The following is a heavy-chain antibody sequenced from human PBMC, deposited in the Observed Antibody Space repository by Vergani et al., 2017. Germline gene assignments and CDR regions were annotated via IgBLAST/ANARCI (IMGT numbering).Heavy chain of an antibody. J-gene: IGHJ4*02. D-gene: IGHD2-2*02. V-gene: IGHV3-64*01. CDR3: ASGPCSSTSCYMFDY. CDR2: ISSNGGST. CDR1: GFTFSSYA. Sequence: EVQLVESGGGLVQPGGSLRLSCAASGFTFSSYAMHWVRQAPGKGLEYVSAISSNGGSTYYANSVKGRFTISRDNSKNTLYLQMGSLRAEDMAVYYCASGPCSSTSCYMFDYWGQGTLVTVSS.